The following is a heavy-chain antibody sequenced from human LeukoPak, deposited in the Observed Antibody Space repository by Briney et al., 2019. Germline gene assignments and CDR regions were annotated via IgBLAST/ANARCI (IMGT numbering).Heavy chain of an antibody. CDR3: ARTLKPYSSGWYSLSGGGGDYYYYYGMDV. CDR2: IYYSGST. CDR1: GGSISSGGYS. J-gene: IGHJ6*02. D-gene: IGHD6-19*01. Sequence: SETLSLTCTVSGGSISSGGYSWSWIRQHPGKGLEWIGYIYYSGSTYYNPSLKSRVTISVDTSKNQFSLKLSSVTAADTAVYYCARTLKPYSSGWYSLSGGGGDYYYYYGMDVWGQGTTVTVSS. V-gene: IGHV4-31*03.